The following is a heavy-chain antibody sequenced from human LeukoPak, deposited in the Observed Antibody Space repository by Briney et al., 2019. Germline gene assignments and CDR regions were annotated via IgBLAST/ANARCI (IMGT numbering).Heavy chain of an antibody. D-gene: IGHD4-23*01. CDR2: ISPSSNYI. V-gene: IGHV3-21*01. CDR1: GFTFSSYS. Sequence: GGSLRLSCAASGFTFSSYSVNWVRQAPGRGLEWVSSISPSSNYIYYADSVKGRFTISRDNAKTSLYLQMNSLRAEDTAVYYCAIALRHPVGGTSYWGQGTLVTVSS. CDR3: AIALRHPVGGTSY. J-gene: IGHJ4*02.